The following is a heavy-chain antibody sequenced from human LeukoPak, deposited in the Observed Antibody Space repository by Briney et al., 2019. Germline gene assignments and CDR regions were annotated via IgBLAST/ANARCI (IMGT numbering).Heavy chain of an antibody. CDR1: GESISSGGYS. J-gene: IGHJ3*02. Sequence: SETLSLTCTVSGESISSGGYSWSWIRQPAGKGLEWVGRIYTTGNTNYNPSLKSRVTISVDTSKNQFSLKLNSVTAADTAVYYCARSHSTGDVFDMWGQGTMVTVSS. CDR3: ARSHSTGDVFDM. CDR2: IYTTGNT. D-gene: IGHD4-11*01. V-gene: IGHV4-61*02.